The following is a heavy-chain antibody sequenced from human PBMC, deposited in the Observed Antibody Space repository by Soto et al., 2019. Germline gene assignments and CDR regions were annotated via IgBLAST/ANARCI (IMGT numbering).Heavy chain of an antibody. V-gene: IGHV4-31*03. CDR1: GGSISSGGYY. Sequence: SETLSLTCTVSGGSISSGGYYWRWIRQQPRKGLDWIGYIYYSGINYYNPSLKSRVTISVDTSKNQFYLKLSSVTDADTDVQYCAREKSGWYSFDIWCQVTMVTVAS. CDR3: AREKSGWYSFDI. CDR2: IYYSGIN. D-gene: IGHD6-19*01. J-gene: IGHJ3*02.